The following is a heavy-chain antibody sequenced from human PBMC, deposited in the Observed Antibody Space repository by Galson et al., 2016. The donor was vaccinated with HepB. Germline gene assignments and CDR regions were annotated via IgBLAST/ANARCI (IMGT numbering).Heavy chain of an antibody. V-gene: IGHV3-48*02. D-gene: IGHD5-18*01. J-gene: IGHJ4*02. CDR2: ISSRSSTV. CDR1: GFTFSTYS. Sequence: SLRLSCAASGFTFSTYSMNWVRQAPGKGLEWVSYISSRSSTVYYADSLKGRFTISRDNAKNSLYLQMNSLRDEDTAVFYGARDGGRGYTYGYFDYWGRGTLVTVSS. CDR3: ARDGGRGYTYGYFDY.